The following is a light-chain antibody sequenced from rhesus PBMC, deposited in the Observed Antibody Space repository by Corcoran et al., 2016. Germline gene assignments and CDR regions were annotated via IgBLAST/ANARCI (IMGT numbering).Light chain of an antibody. J-gene: IGKJ3*01. V-gene: IGKV1-22*01. CDR2: KAS. Sequence: DIQMTQSPSSLSASVGDTVTITCRASQSISSWLDWYQQKPGKAPKLLIYKASSLQSGVPSRFSGSGSGTEFPLTISSLQPEDFATYYCLQYSSSPFTFGPGTKLDIK. CDR3: LQYSSSPFT. CDR1: QSISSW.